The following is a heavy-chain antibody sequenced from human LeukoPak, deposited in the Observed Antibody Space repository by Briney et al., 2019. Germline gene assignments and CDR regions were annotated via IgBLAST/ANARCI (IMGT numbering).Heavy chain of an antibody. D-gene: IGHD6-13*01. CDR1: GFTFSSYS. V-gene: IGHV3-21*01. Sequence: GGSLRLSCAASGFTFSSYSMNWVRQAPGKGLEWVSSISSSSSYIYYADSVKGRFTISRDNAKNSLYLQMNSLRAEDTAVYYCVRTGYSSSWYTRGDFDYWGQGTLVTVSS. J-gene: IGHJ4*02. CDR3: VRTGYSSSWYTRGDFDY. CDR2: ISSSSSYI.